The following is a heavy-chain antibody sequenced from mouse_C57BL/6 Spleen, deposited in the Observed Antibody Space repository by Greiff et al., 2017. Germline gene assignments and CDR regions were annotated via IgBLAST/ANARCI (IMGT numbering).Heavy chain of an antibody. J-gene: IGHJ4*01. CDR3: ARYDYDDYAMDY. V-gene: IGHV1-53*01. D-gene: IGHD2-4*01. Sequence: QVQLQQPGTELVKPGASVKLSCKASGYTFTSYWMPWVKQRPGQGLEWIGNINPSNGGTNYNETFQSQATLTVDKSSSTAYMQLSSLTSEDSAVYYCARYDYDDYAMDYWGQGTSVTVSS. CDR2: INPSNGGT. CDR1: GYTFTSYW.